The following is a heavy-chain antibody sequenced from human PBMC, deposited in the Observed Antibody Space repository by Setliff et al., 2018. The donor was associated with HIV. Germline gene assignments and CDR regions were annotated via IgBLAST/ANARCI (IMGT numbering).Heavy chain of an antibody. V-gene: IGHV1-8*02. Sequence: ASVKVSCKASGYTFTSYDINWVRQATGQGLEWMGWMNPNSGNTGYAQKFQGRGTMTEDTSTDTAYMELSSLRSEDTAVYYCATNRLGYYYGSGSYSYWGQGTLVTVSS. CDR1: GYTFTSYD. D-gene: IGHD3-10*01. J-gene: IGHJ4*02. CDR2: MNPNSGNT. CDR3: ATNRLGYYYGSGSYSY.